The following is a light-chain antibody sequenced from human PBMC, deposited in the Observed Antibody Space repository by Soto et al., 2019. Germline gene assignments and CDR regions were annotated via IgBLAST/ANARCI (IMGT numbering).Light chain of an antibody. J-gene: IGLJ1*01. CDR2: SNN. Sequence: QSVLTQPPSASGTPGQGVTISCSGSSSNIGSNTVNWYQQLPGTAPKLLIYSNNQRPSGVPDRFSGSKSGTSASLAISGLQSEDEADYYCAAWDDSLNGYAFGTGTKVTVL. V-gene: IGLV1-44*01. CDR3: AAWDDSLNGYA. CDR1: SSNIGSNT.